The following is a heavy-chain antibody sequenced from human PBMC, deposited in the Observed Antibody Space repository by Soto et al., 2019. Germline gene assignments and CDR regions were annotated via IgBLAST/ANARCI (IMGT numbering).Heavy chain of an antibody. CDR2: ISGSGGST. CDR3: AKHITIFGVVIIKYYYHYGMDV. V-gene: IGHV3-23*01. J-gene: IGHJ6*02. CDR1: GFTFSSYA. D-gene: IGHD3-3*01. Sequence: PGGSLRLSCAASGFTFSSYAMSWVRQAPGKGLEWVSAISGSGGSTYYADSVKGRFTISRDNSKNTLYLQMNSLRAEDTAVYYCAKHITIFGVVIIKYYYHYGMDVWGQGTTVTVSS.